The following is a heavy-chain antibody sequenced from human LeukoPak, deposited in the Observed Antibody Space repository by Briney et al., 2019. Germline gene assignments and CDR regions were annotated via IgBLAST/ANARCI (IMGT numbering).Heavy chain of an antibody. V-gene: IGHV4-39*01. J-gene: IGHJ4*02. CDR3: ARHFYGDYVFDY. CDR2: IYYSGST. CDR1: GGSISSSLHS. D-gene: IGHD4-17*01. Sequence: SETLSLTCSASGGSISSSLHSWGWVRQPPEKGLEWIGSIYYSGSTYYNASFNSRVTMSVDRSKDQFSLNLTSVTATDTAVYYCARHFYGDYVFDYWGKGTLVTVSS.